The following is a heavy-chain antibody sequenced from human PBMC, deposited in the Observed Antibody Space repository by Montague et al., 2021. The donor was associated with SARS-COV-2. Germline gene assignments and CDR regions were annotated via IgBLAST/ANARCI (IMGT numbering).Heavy chain of an antibody. J-gene: IGHJ6*02. D-gene: IGHD6-13*01. CDR3: ARSYSSSWYFCIGMDV. CDR1: GFTFSSYS. CDR2: ISNSRSNK. Sequence: SLRLSCAASGFTFSSYSMHWVRQAPGKGLEWVASISNSRSNKHYADSAKGRFTISRDNAKNTLYLQMNSLRAEDTAVYYCARSYSSSWYFCIGMDVWGQGTTVTVSS. V-gene: IGHV3-21*01.